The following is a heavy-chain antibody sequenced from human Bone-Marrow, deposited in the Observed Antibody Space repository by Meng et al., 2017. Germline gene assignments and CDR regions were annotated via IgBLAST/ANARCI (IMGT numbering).Heavy chain of an antibody. V-gene: IGHV3-20*04. D-gene: IGHD3-10*01. CDR1: GFTFDDYG. CDR3: AGDLRKVRGVRGFDY. J-gene: IGHJ4*02. Sequence: GESLKISCAASGFTFDDYGMSWVRQAPGKGLEWASGINWNGGSTGYADSVKGRFTISRDNAKNSLYLQMNSLRAEDTALYYCAGDLRKVRGVRGFDYWGQGTLVTVSS. CDR2: INWNGGST.